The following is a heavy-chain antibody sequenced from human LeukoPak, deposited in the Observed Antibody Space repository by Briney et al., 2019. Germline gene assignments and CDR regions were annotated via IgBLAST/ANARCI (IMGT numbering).Heavy chain of an antibody. D-gene: IGHD4-11*01. CDR3: AKLQYRGEGRIPIDY. Sequence: PGGSLRFSCAASGFTFSSYDMHWGRQATGKGLEWVSVIVAAGDTSYPGSVKGRFTISRDNSKNTLYLQMNSLRAEDTAVYYCAKLQYRGEGRIPIDYWGQGTLVTVSS. CDR1: GFTFSSYD. CDR2: IVAAGDT. J-gene: IGHJ4*02. V-gene: IGHV3-13*01.